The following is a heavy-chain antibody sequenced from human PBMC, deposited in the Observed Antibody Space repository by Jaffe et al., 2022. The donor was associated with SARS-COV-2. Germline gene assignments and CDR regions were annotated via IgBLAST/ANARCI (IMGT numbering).Heavy chain of an antibody. J-gene: IGHJ4*02. V-gene: IGHV4-39*01. CDR3: ARHGRDVGDNFDY. CDR2: IYYSGST. CDR1: GGSISSSFYY. D-gene: IGHD1-26*01. Sequence: QLQLQESGPGLVKPSETLSLTCTVSGGSISSSFYYWGWIRQPPGKGLEWIASIYYSGSTYYNPSLKSRVTISVDTSKNQFSLKLSSVTAADTAVYYCARHGRDVGDNFDYWGQGTLVTVSS.